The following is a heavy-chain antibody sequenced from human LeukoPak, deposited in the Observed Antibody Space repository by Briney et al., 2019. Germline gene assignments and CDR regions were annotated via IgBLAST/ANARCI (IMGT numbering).Heavy chain of an antibody. CDR2: IIPILGIA. D-gene: IGHD5-18*01. Sequence: SVKVSCKASGGTFSSYAISWVRQAPGQGLKWMGRIIPILGIANYAQKFQGRVTITADKSTSTAYMELSSLRSEDTAVYYCARDVVDTAMVLVDPRNYYFDYWGQGTLVTVSS. CDR3: ARDVVDTAMVLVDPRNYYFDY. J-gene: IGHJ4*02. CDR1: GGTFSSYA. V-gene: IGHV1-69*04.